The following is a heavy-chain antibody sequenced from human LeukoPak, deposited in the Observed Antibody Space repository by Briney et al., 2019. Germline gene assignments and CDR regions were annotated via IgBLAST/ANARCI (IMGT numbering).Heavy chain of an antibody. D-gene: IGHD5-18*01. CDR1: GGSFTDYF. CDR3: ARARGYSYVGYYFDY. Sequence: KPSETLSLTCDVFGGSFTDYFWTWIRQSPGKGLEWIGEINDYTGNTNYNPSLNSRVSISLEKSKNQFSLELRSVTAADTAVYYCARARGYSYVGYYFDYWGQGTLVTVSS. CDR2: INDYTGNT. V-gene: IGHV4-34*01. J-gene: IGHJ4*02.